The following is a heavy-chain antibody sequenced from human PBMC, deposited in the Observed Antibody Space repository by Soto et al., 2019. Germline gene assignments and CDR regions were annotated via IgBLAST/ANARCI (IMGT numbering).Heavy chain of an antibody. CDR3: ARDKITGRFDY. Sequence: QVQLQQWGAGLLKPSETLSLTCAVYGGSFSGYYWTWIRQPPGTGLEWIGEINHSGSTNYNPSLKSRVTISVDTSKNQFSLKLTSVTAAAPAVYYCARDKITGRFDYWGQGTLVTVSS. J-gene: IGHJ4*02. D-gene: IGHD2-8*02. V-gene: IGHV4-34*01. CDR2: INHSGST. CDR1: GGSFSGYY.